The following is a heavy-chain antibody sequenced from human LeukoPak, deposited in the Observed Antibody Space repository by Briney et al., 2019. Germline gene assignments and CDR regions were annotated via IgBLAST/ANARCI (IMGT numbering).Heavy chain of an antibody. D-gene: IGHD3-16*01. CDR1: GFTFSSYA. CDR3: AKVSVWYTKGSYGY. V-gene: IGHV3-23*01. Sequence: GASLRLSCAASGFTFSSYAMSWVRQAPGKGLEWVSAISGSGGSTYYADSVKGRFTISRDNSKNTLYLQMNSLRAKDTAVYYCAKVSVWYTKGSYGYWGQGTLVTVSS. CDR2: ISGSGGST. J-gene: IGHJ4*02.